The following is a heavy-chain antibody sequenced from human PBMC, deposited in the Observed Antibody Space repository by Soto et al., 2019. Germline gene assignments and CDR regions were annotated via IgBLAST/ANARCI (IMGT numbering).Heavy chain of an antibody. V-gene: IGHV3-30*18. Sequence: PGGSLRLSCAASGFSFSNSGMHWVRQAPGKGLEWVAIISYDGSRKYYADSVKGRFTISRGNSKNTLYLQMNSLRVEDTAVYYCAKDRVESGLGEIDYWGQGTLVTVSS. D-gene: IGHD3-16*01. CDR1: GFSFSNSG. J-gene: IGHJ4*02. CDR2: ISYDGSRK. CDR3: AKDRVESGLGEIDY.